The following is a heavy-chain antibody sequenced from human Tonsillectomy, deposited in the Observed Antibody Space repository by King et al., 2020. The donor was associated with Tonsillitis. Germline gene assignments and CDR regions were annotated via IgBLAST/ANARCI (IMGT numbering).Heavy chain of an antibody. V-gene: IGHV3-7*01. CDR3: ARDSDTEMVTTYYGLDV. CDR2: INQDGSEK. D-gene: IGHD5-18*01. J-gene: IGHJ6*02. Sequence: VQLVESGGGLVQPGGSLRLSCAASGFTFSSEWMSWVRQAPGKGLEWVANINQDGSEKYYVDSVKGRFTISRDNAKNSLYLQMNSLRAEDTAVYYCARDSDTEMVTTYYGLDVWGQGTTGTVSS. CDR1: GFTFSSEW.